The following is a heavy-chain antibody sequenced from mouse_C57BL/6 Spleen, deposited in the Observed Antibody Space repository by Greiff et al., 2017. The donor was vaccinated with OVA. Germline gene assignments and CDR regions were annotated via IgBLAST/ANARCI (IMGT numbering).Heavy chain of an antibody. CDR2: IWSGGST. CDR1: GFSLTSYG. CDR3: AKSYVESYYAMDY. V-gene: IGHV2-4*01. J-gene: IGHJ4*01. Sequence: QVQLKESGPGLVQPSQSLSITCTVSGFSLTSYGVHWVRQPPGKGLEWLGVIWSGGSTDYNAAFISRLSISKDNSKSQVFFKMNSLQADDTAIYYCAKSYVESYYAMDYWGQGTSVTVSS. D-gene: IGHD1-1*01.